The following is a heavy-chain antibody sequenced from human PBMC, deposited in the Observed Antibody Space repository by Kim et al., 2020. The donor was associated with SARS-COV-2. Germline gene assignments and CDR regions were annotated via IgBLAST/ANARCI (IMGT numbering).Heavy chain of an antibody. CDR1: GFTFGDYA. V-gene: IGHV3-9*01. Sequence: GGSLRLSCAASGFTFGDYAMHWVRQAPGKGLEWVSGISWNSGSIGYADSVKGRFTISRDNAKNSLYLQMNSLRAEDTALYYCAKNDCPWGTSCYVDYWGQGTLVTVSS. CDR2: ISWNSGSI. CDR3: AKNDCPWGTSCYVDY. J-gene: IGHJ4*02. D-gene: IGHD2-2*01.